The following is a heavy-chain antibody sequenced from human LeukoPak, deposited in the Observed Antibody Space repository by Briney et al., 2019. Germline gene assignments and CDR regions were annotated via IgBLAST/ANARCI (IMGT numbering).Heavy chain of an antibody. D-gene: IGHD2-15*01. CDR3: ARRCSGGSCYYYFDY. CDR1: GGSISSYY. CDR2: IYYSGST. Sequence: TSETLSLTCTVSGGSISSYYWSWIRQPPGKGLEWIGYIYYSGSTNYNPSLKRRVTISVDTSKNQFSLKLSSVTAADTAVYYCARRCSGGSCYYYFDYWGQGTLVTVSS. V-gene: IGHV4-59*01. J-gene: IGHJ4*02.